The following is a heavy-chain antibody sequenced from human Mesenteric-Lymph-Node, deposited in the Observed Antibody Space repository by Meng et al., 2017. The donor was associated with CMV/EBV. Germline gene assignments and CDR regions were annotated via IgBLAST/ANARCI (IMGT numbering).Heavy chain of an antibody. CDR2: IDYSGST. D-gene: IGHD2-2*02. J-gene: IGHJ5*02. CDR3: ARAQPYCRGTDCYNGGVNWFDP. CDR1: DFY. V-gene: IGHV4-30-4*08. Sequence: DFYWSWIRLPPGKGLEWIGYIDYSGSTYYNPSLKSRLTISMDTSKNQFSLKLNSVTAADTAVYYCARAQPYCRGTDCYNGGVNWFDPWGQGTLVTVSS.